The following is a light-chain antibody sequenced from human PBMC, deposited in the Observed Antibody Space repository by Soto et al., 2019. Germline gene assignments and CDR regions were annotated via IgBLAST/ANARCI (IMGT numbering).Light chain of an antibody. V-gene: IGLV2-14*01. CDR2: DVS. Sequence: QSALTQPASVSGSPGQSITISCTGTSSDVGGYNYVSWYQQHPGKAPKLMIYDVSNRPSGVSNRFSGSKSGNTASLTISGLQAEDEADYYCSSYTSSSTLDVFGTGTKLTLL. J-gene: IGLJ1*01. CDR1: SSDVGGYNY. CDR3: SSYTSSSTLDV.